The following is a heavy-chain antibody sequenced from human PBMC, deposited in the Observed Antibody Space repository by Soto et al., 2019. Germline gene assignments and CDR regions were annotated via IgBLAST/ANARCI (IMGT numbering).Heavy chain of an antibody. CDR2: VDDSGTT. D-gene: IGHD2-15*01. V-gene: IGHV4-59*01. CDR3: SRDVSCSGGSCYPNDWFDP. J-gene: IGHJ5*02. CDR1: AGSMRNYY. Sequence: QVQLQQSGPGLVKPSETLSLTCSVSAGSMRNYYWSWIRQPPGKGLEWIGNVDDSGTTKYNPSLRSRVTISVDTSTNQFSLKLSSVIAADTAVYYCSRDVSCSGGSCYPNDWFDPWGQGTRVTVSS.